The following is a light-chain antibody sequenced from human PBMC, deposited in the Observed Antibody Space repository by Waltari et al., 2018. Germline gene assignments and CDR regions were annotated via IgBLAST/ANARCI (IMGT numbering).Light chain of an antibody. CDR1: QDIRNF. CDR2: DAS. V-gene: IGKV1-33*01. Sequence: DIQMTQSPSSLSASVGDIVSITCQASQDIRNFLNWFQLKPGKSPKVLIYDASNLETGVPSRFSGRKSGTEFTSTISGLQPEDFATYFCQQYYDLPLTFGGGTKVEI. J-gene: IGKJ4*01. CDR3: QQYYDLPLT.